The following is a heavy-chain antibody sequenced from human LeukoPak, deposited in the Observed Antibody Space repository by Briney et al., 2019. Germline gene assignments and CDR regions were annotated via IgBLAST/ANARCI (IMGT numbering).Heavy chain of an antibody. J-gene: IGHJ4*02. V-gene: IGHV1-24*01. CDR2: FDPEDGET. CDR1: GYTLTELS. D-gene: IGHD6-19*01. Sequence: ASVRVSCKVSGYTLTELSMHWVRQAPGKGLEWMGGFDPEDGETIYAQKFQGRVTMTEDTSTDTAYMELSSLRSEDTAVYYCASGYSSGWYGSWDYWGQGTLVTVSS. CDR3: ASGYSSGWYGSWDY.